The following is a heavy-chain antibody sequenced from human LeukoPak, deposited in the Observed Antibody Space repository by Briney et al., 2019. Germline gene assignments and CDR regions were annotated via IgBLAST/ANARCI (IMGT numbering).Heavy chain of an antibody. D-gene: IGHD3-3*01. CDR2: IYYSGST. Sequence: GGYXWSWIRQHPGKGLEWIGYIYYSGSTYYNPSLKSRVTISVDTSKNQFSLKLSSVTAADTAVYYCARDTSDYDFWSGYRIWGQGTLVTVSS. CDR3: ARDTSDYDFWSGYRI. V-gene: IGHV4-31*02. J-gene: IGHJ4*02. CDR1: GGYX.